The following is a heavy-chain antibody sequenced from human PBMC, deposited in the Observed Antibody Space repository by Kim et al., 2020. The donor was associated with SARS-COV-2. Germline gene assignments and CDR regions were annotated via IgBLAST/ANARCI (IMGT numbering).Heavy chain of an antibody. V-gene: IGHV3-74*01. D-gene: IGHD1-26*01. Sequence: STTYADSVKGRFTISGDNAKNTMYLQMNSLRAEDTAVFYCVGDRASAFDMWGQGTMVTVSS. CDR3: VGDRASAFDM. J-gene: IGHJ3*02. CDR2: ST.